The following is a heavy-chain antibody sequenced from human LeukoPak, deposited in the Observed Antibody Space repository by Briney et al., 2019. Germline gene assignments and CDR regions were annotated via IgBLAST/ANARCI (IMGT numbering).Heavy chain of an antibody. Sequence: SQTLSLTCTVSGGSISSGSYYWSWIQQPAGKGLEWIGRIYTSGSTNYNPSLKSRVTMSVDTSKNQFSLKLSSVTAADTAVYYCARAQCCPGTPDYWGQGTLVTVSS. CDR1: GGSISSGSYY. D-gene: IGHD2-15*01. CDR3: ARAQCCPGTPDY. J-gene: IGHJ4*02. V-gene: IGHV4-61*02. CDR2: IYTSGST.